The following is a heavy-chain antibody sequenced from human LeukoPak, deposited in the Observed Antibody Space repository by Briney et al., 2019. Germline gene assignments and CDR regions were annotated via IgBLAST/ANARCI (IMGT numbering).Heavy chain of an antibody. D-gene: IGHD3-16*01. CDR2: IYYSGST. V-gene: IGHV4-59*08. Sequence: SETLSLTCTVSGGSISSYYWSWIRQPPGKGLEWIGYIYYSGSTNYNPSLKSRVTISVDTSTNQFSLKLSSVTAADTAVYYCARSSRTFRAKAFDYWGQGTLVTVSS. CDR1: GGSISSYY. CDR3: ARSSRTFRAKAFDY. J-gene: IGHJ4*02.